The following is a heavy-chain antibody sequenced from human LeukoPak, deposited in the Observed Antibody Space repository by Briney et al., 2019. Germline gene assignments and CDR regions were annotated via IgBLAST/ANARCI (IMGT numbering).Heavy chain of an antibody. D-gene: IGHD3-16*01. V-gene: IGHV5-51*01. J-gene: IGHJ3*02. CDR1: GYSFTTYW. CDR2: IYPGDSDG. CDR3: ARAYDYVWGSPNAFDI. Sequence: GESLKISCQASGYSFTTYWIAWVRQMPEKGLEWMVIIYPGDSDGRYSPSFQGQVTISADKSISTAYLQWSSLKASDTAMYYCARAYDYVWGSPNAFDIWGQGTMVTVSS.